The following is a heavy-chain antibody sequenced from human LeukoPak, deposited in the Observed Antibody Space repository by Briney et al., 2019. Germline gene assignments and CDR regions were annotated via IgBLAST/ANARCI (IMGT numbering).Heavy chain of an antibody. V-gene: IGHV3-48*03. J-gene: IGHJ5*02. D-gene: IGHD3-10*02. CDR3: AREFMFGRFDP. CDR2: ISSSGSTI. CDR1: GFTFSSYE. Sequence: GGSLRLSCAASGFTFSSYEMNWVRQAPGKGLEWVSYISSSGSTIYSADSVKGRFTISRDNAKNSLYLQMNSLRAEDTAVYYCAREFMFGRFDPWGQGTLVTVSS.